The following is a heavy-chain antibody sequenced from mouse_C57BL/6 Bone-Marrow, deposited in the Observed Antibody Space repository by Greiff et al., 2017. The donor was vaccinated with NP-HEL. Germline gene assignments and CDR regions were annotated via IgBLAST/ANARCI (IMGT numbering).Heavy chain of an antibody. Sequence: EVQLVESGGDLVKPGGSLKLSCAASGFTFSSYGMSWVRQTPDKRLEWVATISSGGSYTYYPDSVQGRFTISRDNAKNTLYLQMSSLKSEDTAMYYCARALSITTVVATEAYWGQGTLVTVSA. V-gene: IGHV5-6*01. D-gene: IGHD1-1*01. CDR1: GFTFSSYG. J-gene: IGHJ3*01. CDR3: ARALSITTVVATEAY. CDR2: ISSGGSYT.